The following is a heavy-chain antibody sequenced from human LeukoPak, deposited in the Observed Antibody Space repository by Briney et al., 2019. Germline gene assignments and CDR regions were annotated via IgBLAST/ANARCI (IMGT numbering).Heavy chain of an antibody. J-gene: IGHJ4*02. CDR2: ISGSSTYI. CDR1: GFTFSSYA. Sequence: GGSLRLSCAASGFTFSSYAMHWVRQAPGKGLEWVSSISGSSTYIYYADSLKGRFTISRDNAKNSLYLQMNSLRAEDTAVYYCARGGNYPYYFDYWGQGTLVTVSS. V-gene: IGHV3-21*01. CDR3: ARGGNYPYYFDY. D-gene: IGHD1-7*01.